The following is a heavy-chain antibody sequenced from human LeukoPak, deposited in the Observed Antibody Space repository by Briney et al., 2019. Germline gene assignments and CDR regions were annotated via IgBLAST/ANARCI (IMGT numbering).Heavy chain of an antibody. CDR1: GFTFSSYA. J-gene: IGHJ4*02. Sequence: GGSLRLSCAASGFTFSSYAMHWVRQAPGKGLEWVAVISYDGSNKYYADSVKGRFTISRDNSKNTLYLQMNSLRAEDTAVYYCASGHEYSSSSDHPVFDYWGQGTLVTVSS. D-gene: IGHD6-6*01. CDR2: ISYDGSNK. CDR3: ASGHEYSSSSDHPVFDY. V-gene: IGHV3-30-3*01.